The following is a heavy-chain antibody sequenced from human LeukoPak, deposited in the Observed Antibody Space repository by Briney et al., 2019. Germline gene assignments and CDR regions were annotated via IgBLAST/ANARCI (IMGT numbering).Heavy chain of an antibody. CDR1: GGSISSYY. V-gene: IGHV4-59*08. CDR3: ARRVGSGYYLFDY. D-gene: IGHD3-3*01. J-gene: IGHJ4*02. Sequence: PSETLSLTCTVSGGSISSYYWSWIRQPPGKGLEWIGYIYYSGSTNCNPSLKSRVTISVDTSKNQFSLKLSSVTAADTAIYYCARRVGSGYYLFDYWGQGTLVTVSS. CDR2: IYYSGST.